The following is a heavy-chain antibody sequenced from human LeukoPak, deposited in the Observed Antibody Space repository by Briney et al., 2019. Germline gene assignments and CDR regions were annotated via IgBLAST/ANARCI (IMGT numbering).Heavy chain of an antibody. CDR1: GYTFTSYG. CDR3: ARWEQWLGERGDFDY. J-gene: IGHJ4*02. V-gene: IGHV1-18*01. CDR2: ISAYNGNT. Sequence: GASVKVSCKASGYTFTSYGISWVRQAPGQGLEWMGWISAYNGNTNYAQKLQGRVTMTTDTSTSTAYMELRSLRSDDTAVYYCARWEQWLGERGDFDYWGQGTLVTVSS. D-gene: IGHD6-19*01.